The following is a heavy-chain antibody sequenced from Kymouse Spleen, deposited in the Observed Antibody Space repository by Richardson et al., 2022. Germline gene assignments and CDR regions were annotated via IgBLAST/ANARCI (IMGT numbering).Heavy chain of an antibody. CDR3: ARGRITGTLDY. CDR1: GGSFSGYY. D-gene: IGHD1-7*01. J-gene: IGHJ4*02. CDR2: INHSGST. Sequence: QVQLQQWGAGLLKPSETLSLTCAVYGGSFSGYYWSWIRQPPGKGLEWIGEINHSGSTNYNPSLKSRVTISVDTSKNQFSLKLSSVTAADTAVYYCARGRITGTLDYWGQGTLVTVSS. V-gene: IGHV4-34*01.